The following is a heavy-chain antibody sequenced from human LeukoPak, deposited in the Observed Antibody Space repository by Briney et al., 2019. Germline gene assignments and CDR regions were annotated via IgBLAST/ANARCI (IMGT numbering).Heavy chain of an antibody. CDR2: IYSGGST. CDR3: ARGKKWLVLFDY. CDR1: GLTVGSNY. J-gene: IGHJ4*02. D-gene: IGHD6-19*01. V-gene: IGHV3-66*02. Sequence: GGSLRLSCAASGLTVGSNYMSWVRQAPGKGLEWVSVIYSGGSTYYADSVKGRFTISRDNSKNTLYLQMNSLRAEDTAVYYCARGKKWLVLFDYWGQGTLVTVSS.